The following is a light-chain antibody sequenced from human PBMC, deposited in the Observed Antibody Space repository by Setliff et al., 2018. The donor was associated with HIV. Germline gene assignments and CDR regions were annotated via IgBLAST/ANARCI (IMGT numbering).Light chain of an antibody. J-gene: IGLJ1*01. Sequence: QSALTQPASVSGSPGQSITISCTGTSSDIGAYNYVSWYQHHPGKAPKLMIYEVSDRPSGVSNRFSGSKSGNTASLTISGLQAEDEADYYCTSYTSSSPPYVFGSGTRSPS. CDR3: TSYTSSSPPYV. CDR2: EVS. V-gene: IGLV2-14*01. CDR1: SSDIGAYNY.